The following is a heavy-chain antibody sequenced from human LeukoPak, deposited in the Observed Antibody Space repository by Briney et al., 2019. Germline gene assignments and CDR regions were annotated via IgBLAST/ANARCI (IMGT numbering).Heavy chain of an antibody. CDR1: GGSISSSSYY. CDR2: IYYSGST. V-gene: IGHV4-39*01. Sequence: PSETLSLTCTVSGGSISSSSYYWGWIRQPPGKGLEWIGSIYYSGSTYYNPSLKSRVTISVDTSKNQLSLKLSSVTAADTAVYYCARQGVDYDILTGYYNGFWFDPWGQGTLVTVSS. CDR3: ARQGVDYDILTGYYNGFWFDP. D-gene: IGHD3-9*01. J-gene: IGHJ5*02.